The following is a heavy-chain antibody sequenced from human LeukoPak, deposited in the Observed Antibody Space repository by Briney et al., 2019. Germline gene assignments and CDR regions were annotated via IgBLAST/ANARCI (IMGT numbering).Heavy chain of an antibody. CDR3: ARDSDTTGITRSYYFDY. D-gene: IGHD1-1*01. CDR2: ISYDGNNK. Sequence: PGGSLRLSCVASGFTFSSYAMHWVRQAPGQGLEWVAVISYDGNNKYYADSVKGRFTISRDNSKNTLYLQMNSLRAEDTAIYYCARDSDTTGITRSYYFDYWGQGTLVTVSS. J-gene: IGHJ4*02. V-gene: IGHV3-30-3*01. CDR1: GFTFSSYA.